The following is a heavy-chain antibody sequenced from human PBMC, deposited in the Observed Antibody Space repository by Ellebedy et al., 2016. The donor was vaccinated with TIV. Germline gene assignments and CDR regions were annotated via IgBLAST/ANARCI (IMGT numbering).Heavy chain of an antibody. CDR2: ICGSGST. CDR3: ARGPYSSGGYTIDV. V-gene: IGHV4-4*07. D-gene: IGHD6-25*01. Sequence: MPSETLSLTCTVSGDSIKSYCWSWVRQPAGKGLEWIGRICGSGSTNYNPSLKSRVTMSLDTSKNPFSLDLSSVTAADTAIYNCARGPYSSGGYTIDVWGQGTAVTVSS. J-gene: IGHJ6*02. CDR1: GDSIKSYC.